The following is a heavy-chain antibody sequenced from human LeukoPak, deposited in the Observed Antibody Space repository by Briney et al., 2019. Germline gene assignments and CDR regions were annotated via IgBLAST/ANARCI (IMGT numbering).Heavy chain of an antibody. CDR2: IWYDGSNK. V-gene: IGHV3-33*06. D-gene: IGHD4-17*01. CDR3: AKYGDYDAFDI. Sequence: GGSLRLSCVAPGSTFIRHGMHWVPQVPGKGLEWVTVIWYDGSNKYYADSVKGRFTISRDNSKNTLYLQMNSLRAEDTAVYYCAKYGDYDAFDIWGQGTMVTVSS. CDR1: GSTFIRHG. J-gene: IGHJ3*02.